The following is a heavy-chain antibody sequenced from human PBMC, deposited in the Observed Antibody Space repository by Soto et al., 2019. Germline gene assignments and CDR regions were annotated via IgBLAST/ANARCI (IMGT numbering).Heavy chain of an antibody. D-gene: IGHD3-22*01. CDR3: ARDSLHGYYFES. V-gene: IGHV4-30-2*01. CDR1: GGSISSGCCS. CDR2: IYHSGST. Sequence: SETLSLTCAVSGGSISSGCCSWNWIRQPPGKGLEWIGYIYHSGSTYYNPSLKSRVTISVDKSNNQFSLKLSSVTAADTAVYYCARDSLHGYYFESWGKGTLVTVSS. J-gene: IGHJ4*02.